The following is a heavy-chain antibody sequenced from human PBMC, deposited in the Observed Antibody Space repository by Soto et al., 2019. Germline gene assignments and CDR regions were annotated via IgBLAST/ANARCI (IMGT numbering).Heavy chain of an antibody. V-gene: IGHV4-61*01. CDR3: ARDHGGYVGY. Sequence: SETLSLTCTVSGGPVSSGSYYWSWIRQPPGKGLEWIGYIYYSGSTNYNPSLKSRVTISVDTSKNQFSLKLSSVTAADTAVYYCARDHGGYVGYWGQGTLVTVSS. CDR2: IYYSGST. J-gene: IGHJ4*02. D-gene: IGHD5-12*01. CDR1: GGPVSSGSYY.